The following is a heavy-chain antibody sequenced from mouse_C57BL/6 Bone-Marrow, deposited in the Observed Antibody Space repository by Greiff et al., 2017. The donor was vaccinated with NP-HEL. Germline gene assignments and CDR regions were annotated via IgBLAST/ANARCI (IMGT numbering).Heavy chain of an antibody. D-gene: IGHD1-1*01. CDR1: GYTFTEYT. V-gene: IGHV1-62-2*01. Sequence: VQLQQSGAELVKPGASVKLSCKASGYTFTEYTIHWVKQRSGQGLEWIGWFYPGSGSIKYNEKFKDKATLTADKSSSTCYRELSRLTSEDSAVYFCARHEDYYCSSYYYAMDYWGQGTSVTVSS. CDR2: FYPGSGSI. J-gene: IGHJ4*01. CDR3: ARHEDYYCSSYYYAMDY.